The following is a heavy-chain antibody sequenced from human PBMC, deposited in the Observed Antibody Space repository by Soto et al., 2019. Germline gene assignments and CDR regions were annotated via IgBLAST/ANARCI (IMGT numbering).Heavy chain of an antibody. J-gene: IGHJ4*02. V-gene: IGHV1-2*04. CDR1: GYSVTVDY. CDR3: SRGGIVVVPAPHLFDY. CDR2: INPNSSGT. Sequence: KAAWKRAGYSVTVDYMRWVRQTPGQGLEWMRWINPNSSGTNYAQKFQGWVTMTRDTSISTAYMELSRLRSDDTAVYYCSRGGIVVVPAPHLFDYWGQGTLVTAPQ. D-gene: IGHD2-2*01.